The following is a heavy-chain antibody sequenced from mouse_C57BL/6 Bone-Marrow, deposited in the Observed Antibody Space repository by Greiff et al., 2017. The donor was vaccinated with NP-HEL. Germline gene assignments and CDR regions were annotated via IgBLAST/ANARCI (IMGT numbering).Heavy chain of an antibody. Sequence: QVQLQQPGAELVKPGASMKLSCKASGYTFTSYWMHWVKQRPGQGLEWIGMIHPNSGSTNYNEKFKSKATLTVDKSSSTAYMQLSSLTSEDSAVYYCARSRRFPFWFAYWGQGTLVTVSA. V-gene: IGHV1-64*01. D-gene: IGHD3-1*01. J-gene: IGHJ3*01. CDR1: GYTFTSYW. CDR3: ARSRRFPFWFAY. CDR2: IHPNSGST.